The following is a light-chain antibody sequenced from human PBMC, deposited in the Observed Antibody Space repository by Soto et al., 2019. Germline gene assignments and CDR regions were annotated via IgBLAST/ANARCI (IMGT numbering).Light chain of an antibody. CDR1: SSDVGGYNY. J-gene: IGLJ2*01. Sequence: QSALTQPPSASGSPGQAVTISCTGTSSDVGGYNYVSWYQQHPGKAPKLMIYEVSKRPSGVPDRFSGSKSGNTASLTVSGLQAEDEAEDYCSSYEGSNNFVVFGGGTKVTVL. CDR3: SSYEGSNNFVV. CDR2: EVS. V-gene: IGLV2-8*01.